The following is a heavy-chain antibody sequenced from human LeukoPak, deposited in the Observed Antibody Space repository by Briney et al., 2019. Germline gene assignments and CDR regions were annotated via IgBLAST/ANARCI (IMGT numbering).Heavy chain of an antibody. CDR3: ARDPEGYCSGGSCQSGDP. J-gene: IGHJ5*02. CDR2: IIPIFGTA. CDR1: GGTFSSYA. D-gene: IGHD2-15*01. Sequence: ASVKVSCKASGGTFSSYAISWVRQAPGQGLEWMGRIIPIFGTANHAQKFQGRVTITTDESTSTAYMELSSLRSEDTAVYYCARDPEGYCSGGSCQSGDPWGQGTLVTVSS. V-gene: IGHV1-69*05.